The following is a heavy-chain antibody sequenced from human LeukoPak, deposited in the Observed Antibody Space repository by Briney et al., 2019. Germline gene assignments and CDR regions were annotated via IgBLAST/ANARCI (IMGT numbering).Heavy chain of an antibody. V-gene: IGHV3-7*01. CDR2: IDKDGSEK. J-gene: IGHJ4*02. Sequence: PGGSLRLSCSVSGFKFSEYWMRWVRQAPGKGLEWVAGIDKDGSEKRYVDSVKGRFTISRDNAKNSVYLEMTSLGAEDTALYYCATYTQHFGAPGTDYWGQGTLVTVSS. CDR1: GFKFSEYW. CDR3: ATYTQHFGAPGTDY. D-gene: IGHD3-10*01.